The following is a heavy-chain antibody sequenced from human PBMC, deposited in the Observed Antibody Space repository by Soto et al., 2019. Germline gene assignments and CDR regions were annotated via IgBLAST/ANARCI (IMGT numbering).Heavy chain of an antibody. CDR3: ARGFPLWFEP. Sequence: ASVKVSCKASGYTFTSYAIDCVRQAPGQRLEWMGWINAGNGNTKYSQKFQGRVTITRDTSASTAYMELSSLRSEDTAVYYCARGFPLWFEPWGQGTLVTLSS. V-gene: IGHV1-3*01. J-gene: IGHJ5*02. CDR1: GYTFTSYA. CDR2: INAGNGNT. D-gene: IGHD3-3*01.